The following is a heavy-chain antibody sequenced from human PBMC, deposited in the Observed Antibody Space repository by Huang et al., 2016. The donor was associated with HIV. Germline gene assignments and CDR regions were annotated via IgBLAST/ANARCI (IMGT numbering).Heavy chain of an antibody. J-gene: IGHJ4*02. D-gene: IGHD2-15*01. Sequence: QVQLVQSGAEVKKPGASVKVSCKASGYTFSNYDINWGRQAPGQGLEWMGWMNPNSGNTGYARKVQGRVTRTRSTSISTAYMELSRLRFEDTAVYYCATLPPVNYGRSGGRVRDYWGQGSLVTVSS. CDR1: GYTFSNYD. CDR3: ATLPPVNYGRSGGRVRDY. V-gene: IGHV1-8*01. CDR2: MNPNSGNT.